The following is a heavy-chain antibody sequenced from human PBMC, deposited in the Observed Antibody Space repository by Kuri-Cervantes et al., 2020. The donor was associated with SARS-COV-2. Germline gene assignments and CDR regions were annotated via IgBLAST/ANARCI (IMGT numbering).Heavy chain of an antibody. D-gene: IGHD2-2*01. CDR3: ARGHIGVVPSPFLGLGPHSYYYHMDV. CDR2: INHSGGT. Sequence: LSLTCAVFGASLNTYSWSWIRQPPGKGLEWIGEINHSGGTKYKASLKGRVSISVDASKNQISLKLTSATAADAAVYYCARGHIGVVPSPFLGLGPHSYYYHMDVWGQGTTVTVSS. J-gene: IGHJ6*02. V-gene: IGHV4-34*01. CDR1: GASLNTYS.